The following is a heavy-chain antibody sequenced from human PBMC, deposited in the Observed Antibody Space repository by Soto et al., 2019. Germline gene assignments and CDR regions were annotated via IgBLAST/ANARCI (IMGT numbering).Heavy chain of an antibody. CDR3: ARSPTSRLFDY. J-gene: IGHJ4*02. CDR2: IYHSGST. Sequence: SETLSLTCAVSGVSISSSNWWSWVRQPPGKGLEWIGEIYHSGSTNYNPSLKSRVTISVDKAKNQFSLKLGSVTAADTAVYYCARSPTSRLFDYWGQGTLVTVSS. D-gene: IGHD4-4*01. V-gene: IGHV4-4*02. CDR1: GVSISSSNW.